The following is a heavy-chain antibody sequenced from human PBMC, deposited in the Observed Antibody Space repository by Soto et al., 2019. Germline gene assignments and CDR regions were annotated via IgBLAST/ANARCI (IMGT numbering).Heavy chain of an antibody. CDR3: AKARVRIVGANSFDY. V-gene: IGHV3-30*18. CDR2: ISDDGDKR. J-gene: IGHJ4*02. D-gene: IGHD1-26*01. CDR1: GFNFRSYW. Sequence: GGSLSPSCAASGFNFRSYWMSWLGQRPGKGLEWVALISDDGDKRYYADSVRGRLIISRDNSKDTLYLQMNSLGPDDTAVYFCAKARVRIVGANSFDYWGQGTPVTVSS.